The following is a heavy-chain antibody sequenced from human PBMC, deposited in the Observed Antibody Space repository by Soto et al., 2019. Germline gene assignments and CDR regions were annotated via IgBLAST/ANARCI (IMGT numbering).Heavy chain of an antibody. D-gene: IGHD6-6*01. Sequence: SETLSLTCTVSGGSISSYYWSWIRRPPGKGLEWIGYIYYSGTTNYNPSLKSRVTISVDTSKNQFSLKLRSVTAADTAVYYCARHRTSGEGPYYMDVWGKGTTVTVSS. J-gene: IGHJ6*03. CDR1: GGSISSYY. CDR3: ARHRTSGEGPYYMDV. V-gene: IGHV4-59*08. CDR2: IYYSGTT.